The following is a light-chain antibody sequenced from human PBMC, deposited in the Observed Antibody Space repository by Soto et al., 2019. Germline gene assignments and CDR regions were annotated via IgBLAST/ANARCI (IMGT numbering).Light chain of an antibody. V-gene: IGKV3D-20*01. J-gene: IGKJ1*01. CDR1: QSISDT. CDR2: DAS. CDR3: QQYGSSPWT. Sequence: EIVMTQSPATLSVSPGGRATLSCGASQSISDTLAWYQQKPGQAPRLLIYDASNRATGIPARFSGSGSGTDFTLTISRLEPEDFAVYYCQQYGSSPWTFGQGTKVDI.